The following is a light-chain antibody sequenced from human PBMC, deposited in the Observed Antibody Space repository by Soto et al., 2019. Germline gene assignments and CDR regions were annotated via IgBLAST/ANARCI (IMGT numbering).Light chain of an antibody. CDR1: QSVSSS. CDR3: QQRSNWALT. CDR2: DAS. Sequence: EMVLTQSPATLSLSPGERATLSCRASQSVSSSLAWYQQKFGQAPRLLIYDASNRATGIPARFSGSGSGTDFTLTISSLEPEGFAVYYCQQRSNWALTFGGGTKVDIK. J-gene: IGKJ4*01. V-gene: IGKV3-11*01.